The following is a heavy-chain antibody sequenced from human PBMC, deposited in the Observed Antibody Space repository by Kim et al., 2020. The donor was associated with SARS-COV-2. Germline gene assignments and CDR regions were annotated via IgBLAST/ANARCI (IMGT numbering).Heavy chain of an antibody. CDR1: GGTFSSYA. J-gene: IGHJ4*02. CDR2: IIPIFGTA. Sequence: SVKVSCKASGGTFSSYAISWVRQAPGQGLEWMGGIIPIFGTANYAQKFQGRVTITADESTSTAYMELSSLRSEDTAVYYCARDSARRRGYSSGWYGNFDYWGQGTLVTVSS. V-gene: IGHV1-69*13. CDR3: ARDSARRRGYSSGWYGNFDY. D-gene: IGHD6-19*01.